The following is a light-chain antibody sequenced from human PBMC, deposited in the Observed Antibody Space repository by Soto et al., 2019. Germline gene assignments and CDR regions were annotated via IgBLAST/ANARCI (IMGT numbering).Light chain of an antibody. V-gene: IGKV1-5*03. CDR3: QQYDSYHLT. CDR2: KTS. J-gene: IGKJ4*01. Sequence: DIQMTQSPSTLSASVGDRVTITCRASQSISSWLAWYQKKPGKAPNLLIYKTSSLESGVPSGFSGSGSGTEFTLTVNSLQPDDFATYYCQQYDSYHLTFGGGTKVDIK. CDR1: QSISSW.